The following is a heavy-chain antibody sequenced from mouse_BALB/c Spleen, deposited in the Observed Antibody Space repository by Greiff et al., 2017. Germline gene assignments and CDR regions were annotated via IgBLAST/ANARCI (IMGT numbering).Heavy chain of an antibody. V-gene: IGHV1-31*01. CDR1: GYSFTGYY. CDR3: ARDDWYFDV. Sequence: VQLQQSGPELVKPGASVKISCKASGYSFTGYYMHWVKQSHVKSLEWIGRINPYNGATSYNQNFKDKASLTVDKSSSTAYMELHSLTSEDSAVYYCARDDWYFDVWGAGTTVTVSS. J-gene: IGHJ1*01. CDR2: INPYNGAT.